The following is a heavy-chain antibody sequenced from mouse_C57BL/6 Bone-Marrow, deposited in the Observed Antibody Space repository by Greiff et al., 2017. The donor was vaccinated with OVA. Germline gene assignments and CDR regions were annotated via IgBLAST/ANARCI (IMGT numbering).Heavy chain of an antibody. CDR3: ASVYYGSSYY. D-gene: IGHD1-1*01. CDR2: INPGSGGT. J-gene: IGHJ2*01. V-gene: IGHV1-54*01. CDR1: GYAFTNYL. Sequence: QVQLQQSGAELVRPGTSVKVSCKASGYAFTNYLIEWVKQRPGQGLEWIGVINPGSGGTNYNEKFKGKATLTADKSSSTAYMQLSSLTSEDSAVYFCASVYYGSSYYWGQGTTLTVSS.